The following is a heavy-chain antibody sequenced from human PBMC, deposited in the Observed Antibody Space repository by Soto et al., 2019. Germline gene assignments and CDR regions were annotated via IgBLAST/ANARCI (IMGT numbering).Heavy chain of an antibody. CDR1: GVSVTSGGFF. CDR2: ISYSGSA. Sequence: PSATLSLTCTVSGVSVTSGGFFWSWIRHHPAKGLEWIGYISYSGSAYYSPSLKSRVSIAADTSSNQFSLRLTSLTAADTAVYFCARLLCSGNSCSLGGGFDIWGQGTTVTVSS. V-gene: IGHV4-31*03. D-gene: IGHD2-2*01. J-gene: IGHJ3*02. CDR3: ARLLCSGNSCSLGGGFDI.